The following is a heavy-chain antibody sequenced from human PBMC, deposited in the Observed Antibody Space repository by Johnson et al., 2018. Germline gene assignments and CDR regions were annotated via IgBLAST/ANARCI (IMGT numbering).Heavy chain of an antibody. Sequence: VQLVESGGGLVKPGGSLRLSCAASGFTFSSYSMNWVRQAPGKGLEWVSSISSSNSFVYYTDSVKGRFTISRDNAKNSLYLQMNSLRAEETAVSYCAASRFLEWQFRAFDIWGQGTMVTVSS. CDR3: AASRFLEWQFRAFDI. J-gene: IGHJ3*02. D-gene: IGHD3-3*01. CDR2: ISSSNSFV. CDR1: GFTFSSYS. V-gene: IGHV3-21*01.